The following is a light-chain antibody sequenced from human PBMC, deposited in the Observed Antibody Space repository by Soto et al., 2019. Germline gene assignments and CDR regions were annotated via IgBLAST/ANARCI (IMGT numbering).Light chain of an antibody. CDR3: GTWDSSLCAAVV. J-gene: IGLJ2*01. Sequence: QSVLTQPPSVSAAPGQKVTISCSGSSSNIGNNYVSWYQQLPGTAPKLLIYDNNKRPSGIPDRFSGSKSGTSATLGITGLQTGDEAEYYCGTWDSSLCAAVVFGGGTKVTVL. V-gene: IGLV1-51*01. CDR1: SSNIGNNY. CDR2: DNN.